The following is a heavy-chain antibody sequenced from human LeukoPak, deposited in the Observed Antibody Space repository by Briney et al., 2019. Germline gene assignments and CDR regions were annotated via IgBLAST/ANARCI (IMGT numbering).Heavy chain of an antibody. Sequence: ASVTVSCKTSGYTFTNHGISWVRQAPGQGLEWMGWSSSNNDKTYYAQKIQDRVTMTTDTTTGTVFMELRRLRSDDTAVYYCARDDKSGWDPHPDFWGQGTLVTVSS. CDR3: ARDDKSGWDPHPDF. J-gene: IGHJ4*02. D-gene: IGHD6-19*01. V-gene: IGHV1-18*04. CDR1: GYTFTNHG. CDR2: SSSNNDKT.